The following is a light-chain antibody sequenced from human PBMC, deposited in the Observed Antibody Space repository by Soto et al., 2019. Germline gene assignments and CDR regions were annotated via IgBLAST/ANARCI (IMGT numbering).Light chain of an antibody. CDR2: SDD. J-gene: IGLJ3*02. Sequence: QSVLTQAPSASGTPGQRVTISCSGSSSNIGSNTVTWYQQVPGTAPKLLIYSDDQRPSGVPDRFSGSKSGTSASLAIAGLQSEDEADYYCAAWDDGLNGWVFGGGTKVTVL. CDR1: SSNIGSNT. CDR3: AAWDDGLNGWV. V-gene: IGLV1-44*01.